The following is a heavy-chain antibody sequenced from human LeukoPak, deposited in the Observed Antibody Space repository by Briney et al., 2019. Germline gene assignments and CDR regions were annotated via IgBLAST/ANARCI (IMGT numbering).Heavy chain of an antibody. D-gene: IGHD2-15*01. CDR3: VRVHCSGGGCYQRNDGLEI. Sequence: PGGSLRLSCAASGFTFSSYAMSWVRQAPGKGLGWVSAISGSGGSTYYADSVKGRFTISRDNSKNTLYLQMNSLRAEDTAVYYCVRVHCSGGGCYQRNDGLEIWGQGTMVTVSS. J-gene: IGHJ3*02. V-gene: IGHV3-23*01. CDR2: ISGSGGST. CDR1: GFTFSSYA.